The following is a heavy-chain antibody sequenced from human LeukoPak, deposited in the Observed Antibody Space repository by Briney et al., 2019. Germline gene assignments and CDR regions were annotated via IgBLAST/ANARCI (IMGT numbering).Heavy chain of an antibody. V-gene: IGHV4-39*01. CDR3: ASSHRYCSSTSCYTLRDY. D-gene: IGHD2-2*02. Sequence: PSETLSLTCTVSGGSISSSSYYWGWIRQPPGKGLEWIGSIYYSGSTYYNPSLKSRVTISVDTSKNQFSLKLSSVTAADTAVYYCASSHRYCSSTSCYTLRDYWGQGTLVTVSS. J-gene: IGHJ4*02. CDR2: IYYSGST. CDR1: GGSISSSSYY.